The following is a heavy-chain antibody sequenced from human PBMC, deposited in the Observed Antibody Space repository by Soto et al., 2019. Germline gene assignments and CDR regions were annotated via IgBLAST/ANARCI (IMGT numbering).Heavy chain of an antibody. CDR2: IIPIFGTV. D-gene: IGHD6-19*01. Sequence: QVQLLQSGAEVKKPGSPVRVSCEASGGTFRTYAISWVRQAPGQGLEWMGEIIPIFGTVTYAQKFPGRVTITADESTTTVYMDLRSLRSEDTAVYYCAKGAVAGTPTSYYYYGMDVWGQGTTVTVSS. V-gene: IGHV1-69*12. CDR3: AKGAVAGTPTSYYYYGMDV. CDR1: GGTFRTYA. J-gene: IGHJ6*02.